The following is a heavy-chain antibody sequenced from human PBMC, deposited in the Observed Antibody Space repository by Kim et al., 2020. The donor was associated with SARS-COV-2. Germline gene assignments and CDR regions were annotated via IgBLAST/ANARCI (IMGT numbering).Heavy chain of an antibody. CDR3: AKGGAGSEYYYMDV. V-gene: IGHV3-30*18. D-gene: IGHD3-10*01. CDR2: ISYDGRET. Sequence: GGSLRLSCAVSGFTFIPYGMHWVRQAPGKGPEWVTFISYDGRETYYEDSVKGRFTISRDNSKNMLYLEMNNLRAEDTAVYYCAKGGAGSEYYYMDVWGTG. CDR1: GFTFIPYG. J-gene: IGHJ6*03.